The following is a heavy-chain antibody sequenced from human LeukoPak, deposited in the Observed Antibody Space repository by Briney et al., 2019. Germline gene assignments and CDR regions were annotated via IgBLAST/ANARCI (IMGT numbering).Heavy chain of an antibody. CDR2: INHSGST. CDR1: GGSFSGYY. D-gene: IGHD7-27*01. V-gene: IGHV4-34*01. J-gene: IGHJ6*03. CDR3: ARVTGQFYFYYYMDV. Sequence: SETLSLTCAVYGGSFSGYYWSWIRQPPGKGLEWIGEINHSGSTNYNPSLKSRVTISLDTSKNEFSLKLSSVTAADTAVYYCARVTGQFYFYYYMDVWGKGTTVTVSS.